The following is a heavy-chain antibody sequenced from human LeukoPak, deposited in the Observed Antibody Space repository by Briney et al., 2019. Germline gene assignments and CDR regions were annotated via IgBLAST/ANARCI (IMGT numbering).Heavy chain of an antibody. CDR3: ARPSVSSGSYREYYFDY. V-gene: IGHV1-46*01. CDR1: GYTFTSYY. CDR2: INPSGGST. Sequence: GASVKVSCKASGYTFTSYYMHWVRQAPGQGLEWMGIINPSGGSTSYAQKFQGRVTMTRDTSTSTVYMELSSLRSEDTAVYYCARPSVSSGSYREYYFDYWGQGTLVTVSS. J-gene: IGHJ4*02. D-gene: IGHD3-10*01.